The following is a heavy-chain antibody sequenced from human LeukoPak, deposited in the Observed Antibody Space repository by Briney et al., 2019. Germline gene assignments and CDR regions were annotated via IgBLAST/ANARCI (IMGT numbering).Heavy chain of an antibody. D-gene: IGHD6-13*01. CDR1: GFTFSSYW. V-gene: IGHV3-7*01. CDR3: ARDVEAIAAAGGGVDY. Sequence: PGGSLRLSCAASGFTFSSYWMSWVRHAPGKGPEWVAYIKQDGSEKYYVDSVKGRFTISRDNAKNSLYLQMNSLRAEDTAVYYCARDVEAIAAAGGGVDYWGQGTLVPVSS. CDR2: IKQDGSEK. J-gene: IGHJ4*02.